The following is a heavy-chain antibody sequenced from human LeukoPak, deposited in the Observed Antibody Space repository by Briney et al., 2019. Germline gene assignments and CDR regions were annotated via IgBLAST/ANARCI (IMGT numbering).Heavy chain of an antibody. Sequence: GASVKVSCKASGYTFTSYAMNWVRQAPGQGLEWMGWINTNTGNPTYAQGFTGRFVFSLDTSVSTAYLQISSLKAEDTAVYYCARGHGRYFDWSYAFDIWGQGTMVTVSS. CDR2: INTNTGNP. V-gene: IGHV7-4-1*02. D-gene: IGHD3-9*01. CDR3: ARGHGRYFDWSYAFDI. CDR1: GYTFTSYA. J-gene: IGHJ3*02.